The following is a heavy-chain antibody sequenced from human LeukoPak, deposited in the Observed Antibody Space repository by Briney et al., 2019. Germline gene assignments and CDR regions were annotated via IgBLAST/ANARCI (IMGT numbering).Heavy chain of an antibody. CDR1: GLTFSSYA. D-gene: IGHD2-21*02. CDR3: AKGCGGNCYSSFDC. V-gene: IGHV3-23*01. J-gene: IGHJ4*02. CDR2: ISDSGRNT. Sequence: GGSLRLSCAASGLTFSSYAMTWVRQAPGKGLEWVSTISDSGRNTYYADSVKGRFTISRDNSKNTLFLQMNSLRAEDTAIYYCAKGCGGNCYSSFDCWGQGTLVTVSS.